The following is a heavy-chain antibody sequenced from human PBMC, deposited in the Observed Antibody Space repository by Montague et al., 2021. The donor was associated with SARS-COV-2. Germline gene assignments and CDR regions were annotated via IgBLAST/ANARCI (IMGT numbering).Heavy chain of an antibody. Sequence: SETLSLTCTVSGGSISSYYWSWIRQPPGQGLEWIGYIYYSGSTNYNPSLKSRVTTSVDTSKNQFSLKLSSVTAADTAVYYCARLEAGDCSGGSCYSSWFDPWGQGTLVTVSS. CDR3: ARLEAGDCSGGSCYSSWFDP. CDR1: GGSISSYY. CDR2: IYYSGST. V-gene: IGHV4-59*08. J-gene: IGHJ5*02. D-gene: IGHD2-15*01.